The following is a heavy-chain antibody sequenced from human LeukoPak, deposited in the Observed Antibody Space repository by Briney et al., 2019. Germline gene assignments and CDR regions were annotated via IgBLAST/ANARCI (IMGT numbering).Heavy chain of an antibody. CDR1: GYTFTGYY. D-gene: IGHD1-26*01. J-gene: IGHJ4*02. V-gene: IGHV1-2*02. CDR2: INPNSGGT. CDR3: ARVGGATTFYFDY. Sequence: ASVKVSCKASGYTFTGYYMHWVRQAPGQGLEWMGWINPNSGGTNYAQKFQGRVTMTRDTSISTAYMELSRLGFDDTAVYYCARVGGATTFYFDYWGQGTLVTVSS.